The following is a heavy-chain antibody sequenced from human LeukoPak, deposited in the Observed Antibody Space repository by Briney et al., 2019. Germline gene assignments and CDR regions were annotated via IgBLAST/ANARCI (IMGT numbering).Heavy chain of an antibody. J-gene: IGHJ5*02. CDR3: ARGLVGGDIVVVPAAPNVNWFDP. D-gene: IGHD2-2*01. CDR2: INHSGST. Sequence: TSETLSLTCAVYGGSFSGYYWSWIRQPPGKGLEWIGEINHSGSTNYNPSLKSRVTISVDTSKNQFSLKLSSVTAADTAVYYCARGLVGGDIVVVPAAPNVNWFDPWGQGTLVTVSS. V-gene: IGHV4-34*01. CDR1: GGSFSGYY.